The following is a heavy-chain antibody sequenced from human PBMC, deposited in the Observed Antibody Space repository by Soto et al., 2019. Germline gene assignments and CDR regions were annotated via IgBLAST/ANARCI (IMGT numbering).Heavy chain of an antibody. CDR2: IYSGGST. Sequence: GGSLRLSCAASGFTVSSNYMSWVRQAPGKGLEWVFVIYSGGSTYYADSVKGRFTISRDNSKNTLSLQMTSLRAEDMAVYYCAKGGRQWLVTSDFNYWGQGALVTVSS. CDR1: GFTVSSNY. CDR3: AKGGRQWLVTSDFNY. J-gene: IGHJ4*02. V-gene: IGHV3-66*01. D-gene: IGHD6-19*01.